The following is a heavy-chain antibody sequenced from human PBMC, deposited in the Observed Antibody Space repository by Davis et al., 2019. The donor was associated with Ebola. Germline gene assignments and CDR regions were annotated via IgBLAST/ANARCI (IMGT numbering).Heavy chain of an antibody. Sequence: LSCTVSGGSIDSGGYYWSWIRQRPGKGLEWIGYIFYSGSIYYNPSLKSRVTISVDTSKNQFSLSLRSVTAADTAVYYCARRAGFQYYYGMDVWGKGTTVTVSS. D-gene: IGHD3-10*01. V-gene: IGHV4-31*03. CDR2: IFYSGSI. CDR1: GGSIDSGGYY. J-gene: IGHJ6*04. CDR3: ARRAGFQYYYGMDV.